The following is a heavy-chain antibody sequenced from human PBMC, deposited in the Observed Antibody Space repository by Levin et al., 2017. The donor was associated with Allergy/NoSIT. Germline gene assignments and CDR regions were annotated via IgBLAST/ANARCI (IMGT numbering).Heavy chain of an antibody. J-gene: IGHJ4*02. Sequence: SETLSLTCTVSGGSISSYYWSWIRQPPGKGLEWIGYIYYSGSTNYNPSLKSRVTISVDTSKNQFSLKLSSVTAADTAVYYCARVVGDYVWGSYRSKYFDYWGQGTLVTVSS. V-gene: IGHV4-59*01. D-gene: IGHD3-16*02. CDR1: GGSISSYY. CDR3: ARVVGDYVWGSYRSKYFDY. CDR2: IYYSGST.